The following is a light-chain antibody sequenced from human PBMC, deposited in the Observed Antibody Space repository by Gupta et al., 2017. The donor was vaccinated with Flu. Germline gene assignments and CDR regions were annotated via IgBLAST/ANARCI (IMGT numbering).Light chain of an antibody. CDR2: RNN. J-gene: IGLJ2*01. CDR3: AAWDDSRSGQV. Sequence: SVLPQPPSASGTPGPRVTISCSGSNSNIGSNYVYWYQQLPGTAPKLLIYRNNQRPSGLPERFSGSKSGTSASLAISGLRAEDEADYYCAAWDDSRSGQVFGGGTKLTVL. V-gene: IGLV1-47*01. CDR1: NSNIGSNY.